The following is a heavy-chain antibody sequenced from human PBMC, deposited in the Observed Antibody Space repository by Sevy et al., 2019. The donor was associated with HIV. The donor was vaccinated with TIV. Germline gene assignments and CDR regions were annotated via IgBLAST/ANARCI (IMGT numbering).Heavy chain of an antibody. CDR3: ATTKDYYESYGSPFDY. CDR1: GSTLSRLS. Sequence: ASVKVSCKVSGSTLSRLSMHWVRQVPGKGLEWMASFDPEDGETIYARKFQGRVTMTEDTSTDTAYMELSSLRSEDTDVYYCATTKDYYESYGSPFDYWGQRTLVTVSS. CDR2: FDPEDGET. D-gene: IGHD3-22*01. V-gene: IGHV1-24*01. J-gene: IGHJ4*02.